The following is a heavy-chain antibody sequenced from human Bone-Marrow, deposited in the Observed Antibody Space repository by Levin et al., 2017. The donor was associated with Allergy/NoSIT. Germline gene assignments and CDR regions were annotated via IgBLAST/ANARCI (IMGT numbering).Heavy chain of an antibody. J-gene: IGHJ6*02. D-gene: IGHD2-2*01. CDR2: IIPIFGTA. Sequence: SVKVSCKASGGTFSSYAISWVRQAPGQGLEWMGGIIPIFGTANYAQKFQGRVTITADKSTSTAYMELSSLRSEDTAVYYCAKIVVVPAAMGIYYYYGMDVWGQGTTVTVSS. CDR3: AKIVVVPAAMGIYYYYGMDV. CDR1: GGTFSSYA. V-gene: IGHV1-69*06.